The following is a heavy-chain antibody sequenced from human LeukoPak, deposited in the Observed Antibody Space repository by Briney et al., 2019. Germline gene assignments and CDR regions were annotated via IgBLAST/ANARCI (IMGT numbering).Heavy chain of an antibody. CDR3: AKDLDGL. CDR1: GFTFSTYA. J-gene: IGHJ4*02. D-gene: IGHD6-25*01. Sequence: GGSLRLSCAASGFTFSTYAMSWVRQAPGKGLEWVSIISGSSLHIYYADSVKGWFTISRDNSKNTLYLQMTRLRAEDRGVYCCAKDLDGLWGQGTLVTVSS. CDR2: ISGSSLHI. V-gene: IGHV3-23*01.